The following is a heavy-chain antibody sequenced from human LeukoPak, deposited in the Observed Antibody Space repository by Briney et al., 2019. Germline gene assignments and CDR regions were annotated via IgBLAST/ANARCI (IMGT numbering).Heavy chain of an antibody. CDR2: INSDGSST. CDR1: GFTFSSYW. CDR3: ARVYYYGSGSSLGYFDY. Sequence: GGSLRLSCAASGFTFSSYWMHWVRHAPGKGLVWVSRINSDGSSTSYADSVKGRFTISRDNAKNTQYLQMNSLRAEDTAVYYCARVYYYGSGSSLGYFDYWGQGTLVTVSS. D-gene: IGHD3-10*01. V-gene: IGHV3-74*01. J-gene: IGHJ4*02.